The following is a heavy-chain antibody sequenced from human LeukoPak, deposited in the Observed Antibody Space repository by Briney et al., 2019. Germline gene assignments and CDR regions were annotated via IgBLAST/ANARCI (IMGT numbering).Heavy chain of an antibody. CDR1: GFTFSNYA. CDR2: IGDTT. V-gene: IGHV3-23*01. Sequence: GGSLRLSCAASGFTFSNYAMSWVRQAPGKGLEWVSTIGDTTYYADSVRGRFTISRDNSNNTLYLQMSGLRAEDTAIYYCAKDLMPHSSGSVFDFWGPGNLVTVSS. D-gene: IGHD3-22*01. CDR3: AKDLMPHSSGSVFDF. J-gene: IGHJ4*02.